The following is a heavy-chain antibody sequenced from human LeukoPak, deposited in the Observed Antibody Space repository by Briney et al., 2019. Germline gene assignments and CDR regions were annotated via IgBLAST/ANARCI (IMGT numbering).Heavy chain of an antibody. CDR1: GFTFTSSA. Sequence: ASVKVSCKASGFTFTSSAMQWVRQARGQRLEWIGWIGVGSGNTNYAQKFQERVTITRDMSTSTVYMELSSLRSEDTAVYYCAAASEIVVVTADAFDIWGQGTMVTVSS. D-gene: IGHD2-21*02. CDR3: AAASEIVVVTADAFDI. J-gene: IGHJ3*02. V-gene: IGHV1-58*02. CDR2: IGVGSGNT.